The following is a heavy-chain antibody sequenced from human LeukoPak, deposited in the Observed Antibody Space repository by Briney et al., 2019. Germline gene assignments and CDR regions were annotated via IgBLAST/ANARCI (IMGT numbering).Heavy chain of an antibody. CDR3: ARNLKPFTMIPADLAFDI. CDR2: INPSGDGT. Sequence: ASVKVSCKASGYTFTSYYMHWVRQAPGQGLEWMGVINPSGDGTNYPQRFQGRVTLTRDTSTSTVYMELSSLRSEGTAVYYCARNLKPFTMIPADLAFDIWGQGTMVTVSS. D-gene: IGHD3-22*01. V-gene: IGHV1-46*01. J-gene: IGHJ3*02. CDR1: GYTFTSYY.